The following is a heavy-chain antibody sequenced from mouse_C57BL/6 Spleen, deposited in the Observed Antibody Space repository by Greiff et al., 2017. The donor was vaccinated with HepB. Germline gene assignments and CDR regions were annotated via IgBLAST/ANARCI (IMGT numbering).Heavy chain of an antibody. V-gene: IGHV1-80*01. J-gene: IGHJ1*03. Sequence: VQLQQSGAELVKPGASVKISCKASGYAFSSYWMNWVKQRPGKGLEWIGQIYPGDGDTNYNGKFKGKATLTADKSSSTAYMQLSSLTSEDSAVYFCARRRDYYGSSYDWYFDVWGTGTTVTVSS. CDR3: ARRRDYYGSSYDWYFDV. CDR2: IYPGDGDT. D-gene: IGHD1-1*01. CDR1: GYAFSSYW.